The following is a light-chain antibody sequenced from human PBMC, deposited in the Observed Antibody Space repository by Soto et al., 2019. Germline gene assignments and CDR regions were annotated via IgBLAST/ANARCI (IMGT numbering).Light chain of an antibody. CDR2: GAS. J-gene: IGKJ2*01. CDR3: QQYGSSPYT. V-gene: IGKV3-20*01. Sequence: EIVLTQSPGNLSLSPGERATLSCRASQSVSSSYLAWYQQTPGQAPRLLIYGASSRATGIPDRFSASGSGTDFTLTISRLEPEDFAVYYCQQYGSSPYTFGQGTRLEIK. CDR1: QSVSSSY.